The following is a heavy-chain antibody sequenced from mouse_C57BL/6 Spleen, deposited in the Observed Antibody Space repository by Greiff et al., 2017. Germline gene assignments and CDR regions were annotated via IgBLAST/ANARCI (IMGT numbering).Heavy chain of an antibody. CDR3: ARTYGNYVSYYAMDY. CDR1: GFTFSDYG. J-gene: IGHJ4*01. D-gene: IGHD2-1*01. Sequence: DVMLVESGGGLVKPGGSLKLSCAASGFTFSDYGMHWVRQAPEEGLEWVAYISSGSSTIYYADTVKGRFTISRDNAKNTLFLQMTSLRSEDTAMYYCARTYGNYVSYYAMDYWGQGTSVTVSS. V-gene: IGHV5-17*01. CDR2: ISSGSSTI.